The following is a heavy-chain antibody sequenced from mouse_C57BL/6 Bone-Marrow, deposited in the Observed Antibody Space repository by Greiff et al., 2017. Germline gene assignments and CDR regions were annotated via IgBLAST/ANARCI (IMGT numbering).Heavy chain of an antibody. CDR1: GYTFTDYN. CDR3: AREGTTVVATRYFDV. D-gene: IGHD1-1*01. CDR2: INPNNGGT. Sequence: EVQLQQSGPELVKPGASVKIPCKASGYTFTDYNMDWVKQSHGKSLEWIGDINPNNGGTIYNQKFKGKATLTVDKSSSTAYMELRSLTSEDTAVYYCAREGTTVVATRYFDVWGTGTTVTVSS. J-gene: IGHJ1*03. V-gene: IGHV1-18*01.